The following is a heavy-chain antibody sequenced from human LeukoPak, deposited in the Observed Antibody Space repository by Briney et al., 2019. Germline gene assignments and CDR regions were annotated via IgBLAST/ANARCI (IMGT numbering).Heavy chain of an antibody. CDR3: AKESDSGYHSEGPKN. CDR1: GLTFSTYV. J-gene: IGHJ4*02. D-gene: IGHD5-12*01. CDR2: VRNDGSNE. Sequence: PGGSLRLSCAASGLTFSTYVMNWVRQAPGKGLEWVAFVRNDGSNEYYVGSVKGRFTISRDKSKNTLYLQMNSLRAEDTAVYSCAKESDSGYHSEGPKNWGLGTLVTVSS. V-gene: IGHV3-30*02.